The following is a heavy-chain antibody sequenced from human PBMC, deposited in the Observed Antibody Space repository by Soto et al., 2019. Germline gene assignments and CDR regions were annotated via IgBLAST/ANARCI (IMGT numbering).Heavy chain of an antibody. CDR3: ARDPWAADY. D-gene: IGHD3-16*01. CDR2: IWYDGSNK. Sequence: PGGSLRLSCAASGFTFSSYGMHWVRQAPGKGLEWVAVIWYDGSNKYYADSVRGRFTISRDNSKNTVNLQMNSLRAEDTAVYYCARDPWAADYWGQGTLVTVSS. J-gene: IGHJ4*02. V-gene: IGHV3-33*01. CDR1: GFTFSSYG.